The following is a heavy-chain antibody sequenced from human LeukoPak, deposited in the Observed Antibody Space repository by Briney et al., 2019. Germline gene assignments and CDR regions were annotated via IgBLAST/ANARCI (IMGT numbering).Heavy chain of an antibody. J-gene: IGHJ4*02. CDR3: ARTLHADYDSGQTSYYFDY. V-gene: IGHV4-34*01. D-gene: IGHD3-22*01. CDR2: INHSGST. Sequence: SETLSLTCAVYGGSFSGYYWTWIRQPPGKGLEWIGEINHSGSTNYNSSLKSRVIISVDTSKNQFSLKLSSVTAADTAVYYCARTLHADYDSGQTSYYFDYWGQGTLVTVSS. CDR1: GGSFSGYY.